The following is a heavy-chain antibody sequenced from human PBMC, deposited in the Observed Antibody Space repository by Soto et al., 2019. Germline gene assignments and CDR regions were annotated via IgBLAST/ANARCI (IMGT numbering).Heavy chain of an antibody. CDR1: GGSISSSSYY. CDR2: IYYSGST. D-gene: IGHD3-3*01. Sequence: SETLSLTCTVSGGSISSSSYYWGWIRQPPGKGLEWIGSIYYSGSTYYNPSLKSRVTISVDTSKNQFSLKLSSVTAADTAVYYCARIYYDFWSGYSGPGGMDVWGQGTTVTVSS. J-gene: IGHJ6*02. CDR3: ARIYYDFWSGYSGPGGMDV. V-gene: IGHV4-39*01.